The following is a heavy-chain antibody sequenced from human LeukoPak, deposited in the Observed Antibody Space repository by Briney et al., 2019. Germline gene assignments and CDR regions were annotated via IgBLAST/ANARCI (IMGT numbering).Heavy chain of an antibody. Sequence: PSGTLSLTCAVSSGSINSNWWSWVRQPPGKRLEWIGEIYHSGSTNYNPTLKSRVTISVDKSKNQFSLKLNSVTAADTAVYYCARMFGDYVSGGFRFDPWGQGTLVIVSS. D-gene: IGHD4-17*01. CDR3: ARMFGDYVSGGFRFDP. J-gene: IGHJ5*02. CDR2: IYHSGST. CDR1: SGSINSNW. V-gene: IGHV4-4*02.